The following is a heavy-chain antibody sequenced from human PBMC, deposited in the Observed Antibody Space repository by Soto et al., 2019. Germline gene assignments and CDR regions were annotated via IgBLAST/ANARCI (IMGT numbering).Heavy chain of an antibody. CDR2: IYWVDDK. CDR1: GFSLSTSGVG. CDR3: AHRRIGVSQWNYGDFDY. V-gene: IGHV2-5*02. D-gene: IGHD1-7*01. J-gene: IGHJ4*02. Sequence: QITLKESGPTLVKPTQTLTLTCTFSGFSLSTSGVGVGWIRQPPGKALEGLVIIYWVDDKRYSPSLRGRLTITKDTSKNQVVLTMTNVDPEDTATYFCAHRRIGVSQWNYGDFDYWGQGILVTVSS.